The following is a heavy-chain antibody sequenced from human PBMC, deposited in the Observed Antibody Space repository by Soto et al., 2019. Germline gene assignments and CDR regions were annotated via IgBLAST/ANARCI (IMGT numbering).Heavy chain of an antibody. D-gene: IGHD5-12*01. CDR3: AAGGGLPRYY. Sequence: QLQLQESGSGLVKPSQTLSLTCAVSGGSISSGGYSWSWIRQQPGKGLEWIGYIYHSGSPYYNPSLQXXVXTSVDRSKNQFSLKLSSVTAADTAVYYCAAGGGLPRYYWGQGTLVTVSS. J-gene: IGHJ4*02. CDR2: IYHSGSP. CDR1: GGSISSGGYS. V-gene: IGHV4-30-2*01.